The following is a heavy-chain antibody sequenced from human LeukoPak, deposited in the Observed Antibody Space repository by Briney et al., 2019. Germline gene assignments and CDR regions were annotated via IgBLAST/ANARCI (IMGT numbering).Heavy chain of an antibody. CDR1: GFTFSSYV. CDR3: ARVYQYYYDSVPRPSDAFDI. D-gene: IGHD3-22*01. CDR2: ISYDGSNE. J-gene: IGHJ3*02. V-gene: IGHV3-30*04. Sequence: GGSLRLSCASSGFTFSSYVMHWVRQAPGKGLEWVAIISYDGSNEYYADSVKGRFTISRDNSKNTLYLQMNSLRAADTAVYYCARVYQYYYDSVPRPSDAFDIWGQGTMVTVSS.